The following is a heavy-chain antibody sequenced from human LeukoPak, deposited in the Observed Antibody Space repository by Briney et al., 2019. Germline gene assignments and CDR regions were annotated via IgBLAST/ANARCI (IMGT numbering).Heavy chain of an antibody. CDR2: INPNSGGT. CDR3: ARDWNCGGDCYST. D-gene: IGHD2-21*02. J-gene: IGHJ4*02. CDR1: GYTFTGYY. Sequence: ASVKVSCKASGYTFTGYYMYWVRQAPGQGLEWMGWINPNSGGTNYAQKFQGRVTMTRDTSISTAYMELSRLRSDDTAVYYCARDWNCGGDCYSTWGQGTLVTVSS. V-gene: IGHV1-2*02.